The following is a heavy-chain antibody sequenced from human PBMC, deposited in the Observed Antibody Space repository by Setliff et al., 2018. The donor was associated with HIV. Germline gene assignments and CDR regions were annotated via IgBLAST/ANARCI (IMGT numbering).Heavy chain of an antibody. J-gene: IGHJ4*02. Sequence: SETLSLTCTVSGASIGSSGDYWGWIRQPPGKGLEWVGSIATHFKSSLESRVTISLDASKNQISVKLSSVTAADTAVFYCARVNFLGGSSTSCPVHYWGQGTLVTVSS. V-gene: IGHV4-39*07. CDR2: IAT. CDR1: GASIGSSGDY. CDR3: ARVNFLGGSSTSCPVHY. D-gene: IGHD2-2*01.